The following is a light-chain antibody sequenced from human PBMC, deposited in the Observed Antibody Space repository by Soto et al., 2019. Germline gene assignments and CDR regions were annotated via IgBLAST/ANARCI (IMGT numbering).Light chain of an antibody. CDR1: LNIGDS. Sequence: IQMTQSPSSLCASVGDRVTITCRASLNIGDSLSWYQQKPGKPPXVXXXXXXXLQSGVPQRFSGSGSGTDFTLAISSLQPEDSATYYCLQDINYPWTFGQGTKVDIK. CDR3: LQDINYPWT. V-gene: IGKV1-6*01. CDR2: XXX. J-gene: IGKJ1*01.